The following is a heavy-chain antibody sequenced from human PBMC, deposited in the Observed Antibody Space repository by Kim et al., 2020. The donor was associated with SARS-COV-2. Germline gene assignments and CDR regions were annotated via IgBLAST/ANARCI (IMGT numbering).Heavy chain of an antibody. V-gene: IGHV4-59*01. D-gene: IGHD5-18*01. J-gene: IGHJ4*02. Sequence: SETLSLTCTVSGGSISSYYWSWIRQPPGKGLEWIGYIYYSGSTNYNPSLKSRVTISVDTSKNQFSLKLSSVTAADTAVYYCARGPSDTAMAVDYWGQGTLVTVSS. CDR2: IYYSGST. CDR1: GGSISSYY. CDR3: ARGPSDTAMAVDY.